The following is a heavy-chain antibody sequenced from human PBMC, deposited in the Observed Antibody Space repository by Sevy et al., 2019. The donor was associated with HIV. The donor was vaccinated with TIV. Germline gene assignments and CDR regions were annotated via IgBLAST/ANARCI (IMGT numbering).Heavy chain of an antibody. CDR2: ISGSAGST. CDR3: ARESGSDWYLDS. J-gene: IGHJ4*02. V-gene: IGHV3-23*01. CDR1: GFTFSTYT. D-gene: IGHD2-21*02. Sequence: GGSLRLSCAASGFTFSTYTMNWVRQAPGKGLEWVSAISGSAGSTYYADSLKGRFTISRDNSKNTLYLQMDSLRAEDTAVYYCARESGSDWYLDSWGQGTLVTVSS.